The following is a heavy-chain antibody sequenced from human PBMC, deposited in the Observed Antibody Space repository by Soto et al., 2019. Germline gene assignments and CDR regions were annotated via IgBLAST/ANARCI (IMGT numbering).Heavy chain of an antibody. V-gene: IGHV1-46*01. CDR2: INPSGGST. J-gene: IGHJ4*02. CDR3: HLYSSSWYRLDY. CDR1: GYTFTSYY. Sequence: GASVKVSCKASGYTFTSYYMHWVRQAPGQGLEWMGIINPSGGSTSYAQKFQGRVTMTRDTSTSTVYMELSSLRSEDTAVYYCHLYSSSWYRLDYWGQGTLVTVSS. D-gene: IGHD6-13*01.